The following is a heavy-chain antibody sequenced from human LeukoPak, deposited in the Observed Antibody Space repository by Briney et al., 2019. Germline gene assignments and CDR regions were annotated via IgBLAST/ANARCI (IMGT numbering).Heavy chain of an antibody. CDR2: IVVGSGNT. CDR1: GFTFTSSA. J-gene: IGHJ4*02. D-gene: IGHD6-13*01. V-gene: IGHV1-58*01. CDR3: AADIGSSSWDY. Sequence: SVNVSCKASGFTFTSSAVQWVRQARGQRLEWIGWIVVGSGNTNYAQKFQERVTITRDMSTSTAYMELSSLRSEDTAVYYCAADIGSSSWDYWGQGTLVTVSS.